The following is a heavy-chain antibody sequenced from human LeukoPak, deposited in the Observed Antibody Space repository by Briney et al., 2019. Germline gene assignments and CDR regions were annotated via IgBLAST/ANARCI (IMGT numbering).Heavy chain of an antibody. CDR1: GGSISSYY. CDR3: ARSIKTTSYFYYYMDV. Sequence: SETLSLTCTVSGGSISSYYWSWIRQPAGKGLEWIGRIYTSGSTNYNPSLKGRVTMSVDTSKNQFSLRLSSVTAADTAIYYCARSIKTTSYFYYYMDVWGKGTTVTVSS. J-gene: IGHJ6*03. CDR2: IYTSGST. V-gene: IGHV4-4*07. D-gene: IGHD2/OR15-2a*01.